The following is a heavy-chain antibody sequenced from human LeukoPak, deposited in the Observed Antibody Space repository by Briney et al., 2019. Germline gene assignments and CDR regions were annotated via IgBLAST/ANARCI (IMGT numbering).Heavy chain of an antibody. CDR1: IGSIGNDY. Sequence: PLETLSLTCTVSIGSIGNDYWSWLRQSPGKGLEWIAYGHHSESPNYNPSLKSRVTISVDRSNNRFSLQLSSVTAADTAVYYCARENKGTVHDSTAAFHYWGQGTLVTVSS. D-gene: IGHD1-7*01. J-gene: IGHJ4*02. CDR2: GHHSESP. V-gene: IGHV4-59*01. CDR3: ARENKGTVHDSTAAFHY.